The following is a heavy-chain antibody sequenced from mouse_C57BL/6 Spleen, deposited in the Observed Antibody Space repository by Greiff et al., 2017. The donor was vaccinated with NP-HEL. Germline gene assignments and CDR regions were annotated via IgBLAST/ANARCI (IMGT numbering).Heavy chain of an antibody. Sequence: DVKLQESGGDLVKPGGSLKLSCAASGFTFSSYGMSWVRQTPDKRLEWVATISSGGSYTYYPDSVKGRFTISSDNAKNTLYLQMSSLKSEDTAMYYCASFTTVVANWYFDVWGTGTTVTVSS. CDR1: GFTFSSYG. J-gene: IGHJ1*03. CDR2: ISSGGSYT. CDR3: ASFTTVVANWYFDV. V-gene: IGHV5-6*02. D-gene: IGHD1-1*01.